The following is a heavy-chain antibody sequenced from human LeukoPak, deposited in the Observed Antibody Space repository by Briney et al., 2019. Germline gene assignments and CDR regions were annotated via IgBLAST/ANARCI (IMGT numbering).Heavy chain of an antibody. Sequence: GGSLRLSCAASGFTFSRYWMHWVRQAPGKGLVWVSRSNSDGSSTSYADSVKGRFTISRDNAKNTLYLQMNSLRAEDTAVYYCTRVIYGGNHRDAFDIWGQGTMVTVSS. CDR1: GFTFSRYW. CDR3: TRVIYGGNHRDAFDI. V-gene: IGHV3-74*01. J-gene: IGHJ3*02. CDR2: SNSDGSST. D-gene: IGHD4-23*01.